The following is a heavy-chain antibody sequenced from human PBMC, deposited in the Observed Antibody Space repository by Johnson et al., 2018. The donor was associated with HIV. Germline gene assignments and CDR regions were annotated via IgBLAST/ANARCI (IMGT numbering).Heavy chain of an antibody. Sequence: EMQLVESGGGVVQPGGSLRLSCAASGFTFDDYGVSWVRQAPGKGLEWVSGINWNGDSTDYADSVKGRFTISRDSSKNTLYLQMTSLSAEDTAVYYCAKPLVGATRDDAFDVWGQGTMVTVSS. D-gene: IGHD1-26*01. CDR2: INWNGDST. J-gene: IGHJ3*01. CDR3: AKPLVGATRDDAFDV. CDR1: GFTFDDYG. V-gene: IGHV3-20*04.